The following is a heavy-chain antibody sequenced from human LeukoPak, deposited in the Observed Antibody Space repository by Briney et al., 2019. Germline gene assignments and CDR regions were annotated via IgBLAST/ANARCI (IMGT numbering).Heavy chain of an antibody. Sequence: PGGSLRLSCAASGFTFSQYAMNWVRQAPEKGLEWVSSISCSSNYIYQADSVKGRFTISRDNTKHSVYLLLNSLTPEDTAVYYCARDLRAGGTWSYGVYFDLWGRGTLVTVSS. J-gene: IGHJ2*01. CDR1: GFTFSQYA. CDR2: ISCSSNYI. CDR3: ARDLRAGGTWSYGVYFDL. D-gene: IGHD4-17*01. V-gene: IGHV3-21*01.